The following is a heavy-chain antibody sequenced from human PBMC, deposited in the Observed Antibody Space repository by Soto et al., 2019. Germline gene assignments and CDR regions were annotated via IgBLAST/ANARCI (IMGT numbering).Heavy chain of an antibody. CDR3: ARARVPYSSTWYRYDYYGMDI. J-gene: IGHJ6*02. CDR2: IHYSGNT. Sequence: QVQLQESGPGLVKPSQTLSLTCTVSGDSISSSSYYWSWIRQHPGKGLEWIGYIHYSGNTRYNPSLKSRLTISVDTSKNQFSLMLSSLTAAETAVYFCARARVPYSSTWYRYDYYGMDIWGQGTTVTVSS. V-gene: IGHV4-31*03. D-gene: IGHD6-13*01. CDR1: GDSISSSSYY.